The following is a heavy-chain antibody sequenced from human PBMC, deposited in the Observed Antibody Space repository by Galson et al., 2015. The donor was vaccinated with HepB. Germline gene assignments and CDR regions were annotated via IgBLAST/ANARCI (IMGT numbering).Heavy chain of an antibody. D-gene: IGHD2-2*01. V-gene: IGHV3-11*05. CDR2: ISSSSSYT. Sequence: SLRLSSAVSGFTFSDYYMSWIRQAPGKGLEWVSYISSSSSYTNSANSVKGRFTISRDNAKNSLYLQMNSLRAEDTAVYYCARETYCTSTSCPFDYWGQGTLVTVSS. J-gene: IGHJ4*02. CDR1: GFTFSDYY. CDR3: ARETYCTSTSCPFDY.